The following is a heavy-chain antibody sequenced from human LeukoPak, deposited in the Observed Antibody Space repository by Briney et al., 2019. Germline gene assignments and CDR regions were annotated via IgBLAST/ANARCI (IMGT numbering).Heavy chain of an antibody. CDR1: GDSISSYY. D-gene: IGHD4-17*01. Sequence: SETLSLTCTVSGDSISSYYWSWIRQPPGKGLEWIGYIYYSGTTNYNPSLKSRVTISVDTSKNQFPLKLSSVTAADTAVYYCARDSGARFDYWGQGTLVTVSS. CDR3: ARDSGARFDY. J-gene: IGHJ4*02. CDR2: IYYSGTT. V-gene: IGHV4-59*01.